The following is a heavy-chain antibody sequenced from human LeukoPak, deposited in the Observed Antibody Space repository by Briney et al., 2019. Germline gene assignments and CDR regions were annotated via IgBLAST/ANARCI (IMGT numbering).Heavy chain of an antibody. V-gene: IGHV4-61*02. J-gene: IGHJ4*02. D-gene: IGHD6-13*01. Sequence: PSQTLSLTCTVSGGSISSGSYYWSWIRQPAGKGLEWIGRIYTSGSTNYNPSLKSRVTISVDTSKNQFSLKLSSVTAADTAVYYCARGRSSWYNPKYYFDYWGQGTLVTVSS. CDR3: ARGRSSWYNPKYYFDY. CDR1: GGSISSGSYY. CDR2: IYTSGST.